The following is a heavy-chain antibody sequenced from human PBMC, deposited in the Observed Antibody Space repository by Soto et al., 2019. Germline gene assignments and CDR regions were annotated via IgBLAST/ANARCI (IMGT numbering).Heavy chain of an antibody. CDR3: PRAGGRGDYYYGMDV. J-gene: IGHJ6*02. D-gene: IGHD3-16*01. V-gene: IGHV5-51*01. CDR1: GYSFTSYW. CDR2: IYPGDSDT. Sequence: PGESLKISCKGSGYSFTSYWIGWVRQMPGKGLEWMGIIYPGDSDTRYSPSFQGQVTISADKSISTAYLQWSSLKASDTAMYYCPRAGGRGDYYYGMDVWGQGTTVTVSS.